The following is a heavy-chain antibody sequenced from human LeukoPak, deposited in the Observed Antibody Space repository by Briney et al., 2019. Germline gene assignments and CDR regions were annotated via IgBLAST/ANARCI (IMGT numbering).Heavy chain of an antibody. CDR1: GFPFNGYT. CDR2: ISNSGDTT. D-gene: IGHD3-10*01. J-gene: IGHJ4*02. Sequence: PGGSLRLSCAASGFPFNGYTMSWVRQAPGKGLEWVSGISNSGDTTYYADSVEGRFTISRDNSKKTLYLQMNSLRAEDTAVYYCAKPVHGSGSPDYWGRGTLVTVSS. V-gene: IGHV3-23*01. CDR3: AKPVHGSGSPDY.